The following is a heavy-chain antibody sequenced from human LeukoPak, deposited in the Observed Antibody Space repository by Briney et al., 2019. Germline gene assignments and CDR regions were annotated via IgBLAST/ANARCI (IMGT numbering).Heavy chain of an antibody. D-gene: IGHD1-26*01. CDR2: IIPILGIA. V-gene: IGHV1-69*04. Sequence: GASVKVSCKASVGTFSSYTISWVRQAPARGLAWMGRIIPILGIANYAQTSQGRVTITADKSTSTAYMELSSLRYEDTAVYYWARDPDNPGATSPYYYYYYMDVRGKGTTVTVSS. CDR1: VGTFSSYT. J-gene: IGHJ6*03. CDR3: ARDPDNPGATSPYYYYYYMDV.